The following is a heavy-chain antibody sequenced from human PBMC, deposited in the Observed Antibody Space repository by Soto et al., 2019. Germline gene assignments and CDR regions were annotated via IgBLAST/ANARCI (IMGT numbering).Heavy chain of an antibody. Sequence: PSETLSLTCSVSGASISSYYYAWIRQPPGRGLEWIGYVYYSGNTNYSPSLRSRVSMSVDTSKNQFSLKLSSVTAADTAVYYCATHYYDSSAFFDWGQETLVTVSS. CDR2: VYYSGNT. V-gene: IGHV4-59*01. CDR1: GASISSYY. CDR3: ATHYYDSSAFFD. J-gene: IGHJ4*02. D-gene: IGHD3-22*01.